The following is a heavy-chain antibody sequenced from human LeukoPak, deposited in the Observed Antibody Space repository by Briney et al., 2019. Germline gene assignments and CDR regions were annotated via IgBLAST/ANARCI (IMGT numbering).Heavy chain of an antibody. D-gene: IGHD3-22*01. Sequence: ASVKVSCKASGYTFTGYYMHWVRQAPGQGLEWMGWINPNSGGTNYAQKFQGRVTMTRDTSISTAYMELSRLRSDDTAVYYCARAGSSGYYYYYHYMDVWGKGTTVTVSS. CDR3: ARAGSSGYYYYYHYMDV. V-gene: IGHV1-2*02. CDR2: INPNSGGT. CDR1: GYTFTGYY. J-gene: IGHJ6*03.